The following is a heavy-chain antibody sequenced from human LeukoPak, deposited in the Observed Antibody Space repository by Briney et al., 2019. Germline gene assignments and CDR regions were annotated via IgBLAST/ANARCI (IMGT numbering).Heavy chain of an antibody. CDR1: GESLSGYY. CDR2: INQSGST. J-gene: IGHJ5*02. Sequence: SETLSLTCAVYGESLSGYYWSWIRQPPGKGLEWIGGINQSGSTNYNPSLKSRVTISVDTSKNLFSLKLSSVTAADTAVYYCAPVVVAATNWFDPWGQGTLVTVSS. CDR3: APVVVAATNWFDP. V-gene: IGHV4-34*01. D-gene: IGHD2-15*01.